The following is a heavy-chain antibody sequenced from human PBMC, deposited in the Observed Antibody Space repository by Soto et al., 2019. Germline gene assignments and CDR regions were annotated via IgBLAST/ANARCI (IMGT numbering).Heavy chain of an antibody. J-gene: IGHJ5*02. V-gene: IGHV1-18*04. CDR2: ISAYNGNT. CDR3: ARDEQWLEGTNWFDP. D-gene: IGHD6-19*01. CDR1: GYTFTGYY. Sequence: GASVKVSCKASGYTFTGYYMHWVRQAPGQGLEWMGWISAYNGNTNYAQKLQGRVTMTTDTSTSTAYMELRSLRSDDTAVYYCARDEQWLEGTNWFDPWGQGTLVTVSS.